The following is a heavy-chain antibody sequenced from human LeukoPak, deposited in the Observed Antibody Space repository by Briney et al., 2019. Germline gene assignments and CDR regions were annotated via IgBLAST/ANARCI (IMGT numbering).Heavy chain of an antibody. CDR2: ISYDGSNK. CDR3: AKDLPSYSSDWYRYYYYGMDV. J-gene: IGHJ6*02. Sequence: QPGGSLRLSCAASGFTFSSYDMHWVRQAPGKGLEWVAVISYDGSNKDYADSVKGRFTISRDNSKNTLYLQMNSLRAEDTAVYYCAKDLPSYSSDWYRYYYYGMDVWGQGTTVTVSS. D-gene: IGHD6-13*01. CDR1: GFTFSSYD. V-gene: IGHV3-30*18.